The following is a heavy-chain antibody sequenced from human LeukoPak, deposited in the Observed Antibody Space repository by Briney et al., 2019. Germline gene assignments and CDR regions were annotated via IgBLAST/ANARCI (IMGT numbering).Heavy chain of an antibody. D-gene: IGHD3/OR15-3a*01. CDR1: GFTFSSNA. CDR2: ILSDGNND. Sequence: PGGSLRLSCAASGFTFSSNAIHWVRQAPGKGLEWAAMILSDGNNDYYADSVKGRFTISRDNSKNTLYLQMNSLRPEDTAVYYCAKDFQGRWTIDYWGQGTLVTVSP. CDR3: AKDFQGRWTIDY. V-gene: IGHV3-30*18. J-gene: IGHJ4*02.